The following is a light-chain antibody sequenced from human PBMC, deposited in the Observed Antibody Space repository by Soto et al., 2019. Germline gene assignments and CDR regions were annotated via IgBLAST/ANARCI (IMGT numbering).Light chain of an antibody. CDR2: GAS. CDR3: QQRSIWPPA. CDR1: QSVSSY. Sequence: EIVLTQSPATLSLSPGERATLSCRASQSVSSYLAWYQQKPGQAPRLLIYGASNRATGIPARFSGSGSGTDFTLTISSLEPEDFAVYYCQQRSIWPPAFGGGTKVDIK. J-gene: IGKJ4*01. V-gene: IGKV3-11*01.